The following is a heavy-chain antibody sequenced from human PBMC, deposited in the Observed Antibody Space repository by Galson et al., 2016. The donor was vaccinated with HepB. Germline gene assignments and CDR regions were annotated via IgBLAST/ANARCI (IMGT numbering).Heavy chain of an antibody. D-gene: IGHD2-15*01. CDR3: AKDHGYCRGGSCQFDRLA. J-gene: IGHJ5*02. CDR2: VSSGGDTT. V-gene: IGHV3-23*03. CDR1: GFTFSNYH. Sequence: SLRLSCAASGFTFSNYHMTWVRQSQERGLEWVSFVSSGGDTTYYIDSVRGRFTVSRDNSKATLYLTMDNLRAEDTATYYCAKDHGYCRGGSCQFDRLAWGLGTLVTGSS.